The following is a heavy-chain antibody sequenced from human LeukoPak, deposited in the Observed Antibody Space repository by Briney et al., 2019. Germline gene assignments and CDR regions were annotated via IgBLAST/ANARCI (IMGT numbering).Heavy chain of an antibody. CDR1: GFTFRSYA. D-gene: IGHD4-23*01. J-gene: IGHJ4*02. CDR2: ISYDGSNK. CDR3: ARARDGNRYYFDY. Sequence: PGGSLRLSCAASGFTFRSYAMHWVRQAPGKGLEWVAVISYDGSNKYYADSVKGRFTISRDNSKNTLYLQMNSLRAEDTAVYYCARARDGNRYYFDYWGQGTLVTVSS. V-gene: IGHV3-30-3*01.